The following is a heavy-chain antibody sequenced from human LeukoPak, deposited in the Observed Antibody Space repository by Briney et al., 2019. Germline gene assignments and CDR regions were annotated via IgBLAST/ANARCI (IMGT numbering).Heavy chain of an antibody. J-gene: IGHJ4*02. CDR2: FDPEDGET. D-gene: IGHD1-26*01. CDR3: ATRIVGATDMDY. CDR1: GYTLTELS. V-gene: IGHV1-24*01. Sequence: ASVKVSCKVSGYTLTELSMHWVRQAPGKGLEWMGGFDPEDGETIYAQKFQGRVTMTEDTSTDTAYMELSSLRSEDTAVYYCATRIVGATDMDYWGQGTLVTVSS.